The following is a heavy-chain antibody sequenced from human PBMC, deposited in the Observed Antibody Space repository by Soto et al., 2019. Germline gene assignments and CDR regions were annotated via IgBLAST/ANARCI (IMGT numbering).Heavy chain of an antibody. CDR3: ARALITAVGSRWFDP. CDR2: ISAYSGNR. D-gene: IGHD3-10*01. J-gene: IGHJ5*02. CDR1: GYTFTSYG. Sequence: ASVKVSCKTSGYTFTSYGITWVRRAPGQGLEWMGWISAYSGNRNYAQKFQGRVTMTTDTPTSTAYMELRSLRSDDTAVYYCARALITAVGSRWFDPWGQGTLVTVSS. V-gene: IGHV1-18*01.